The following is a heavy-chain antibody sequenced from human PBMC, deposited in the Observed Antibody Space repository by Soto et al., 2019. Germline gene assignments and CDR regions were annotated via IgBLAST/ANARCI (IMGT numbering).Heavy chain of an antibody. V-gene: IGHV3-23*01. CDR1: GFTFSNYA. CDR2: ISGRGGGT. Sequence: EVQLLESGGGLVQPGGSLRLSWAASGFTFSNYAMTWVRQAPGKGLEWVSGISGRGGGTYYADSVKGRFTISRDNSKNTLYLQMNRLRAEDTAVYYCAGTMYYYDTTTKPFDYWGQGTLVTVSS. D-gene: IGHD3-22*01. CDR3: AGTMYYYDTTTKPFDY. J-gene: IGHJ4*02.